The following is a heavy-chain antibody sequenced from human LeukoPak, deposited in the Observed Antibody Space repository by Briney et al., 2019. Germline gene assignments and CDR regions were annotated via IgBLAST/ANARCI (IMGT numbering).Heavy chain of an antibody. D-gene: IGHD2-2*01. CDR1: GGTFSSYT. CDR3: ASPRALYCSSTSCQTANGAFDI. V-gene: IGHV1-69*02. Sequence: ASVKVSCKASGGTFSSYTISWVRQAPGQGLEWMGRIIPILGIANYAQKFQGRVTVTADKSTSTAYMELSSLRSEDTAVYYCASPRALYCSSTSCQTANGAFDIWGQGTMVTVSS. J-gene: IGHJ3*02. CDR2: IIPILGIA.